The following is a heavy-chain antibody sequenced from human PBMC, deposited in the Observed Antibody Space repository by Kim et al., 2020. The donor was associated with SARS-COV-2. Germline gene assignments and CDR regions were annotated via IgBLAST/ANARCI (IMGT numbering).Heavy chain of an antibody. V-gene: IGHV3-9*01. J-gene: IGHJ6*03. CDR3: AKAAYCGGDCYLGTYYYYSYMDV. CDR1: GFTFGDYA. CDR2: ISWNSGSI. Sequence: GGSLRLSCAVSGFTFGDYAMHWVRQAPGKGLEWVSGISWNSGSIGYADSVKGRFTISRDNAKNSLYLQMNSLRAEDTALYYCAKAAYCGGDCYLGTYYYYSYMDVWGKGTTVTVSS. D-gene: IGHD2-21*01.